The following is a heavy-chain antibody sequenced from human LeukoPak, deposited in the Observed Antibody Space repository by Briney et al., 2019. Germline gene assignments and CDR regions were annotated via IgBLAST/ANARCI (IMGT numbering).Heavy chain of an antibody. D-gene: IGHD6-6*01. CDR1: GYTFTSYG. CDR3: ARAGRDSSSGLVVDY. CDR2: INPSGGST. Sequence: ASVKVSCKASGYTFTSYGISWVRQAPGQGLEWMGIINPSGGSTSYAQKFQGRVTMTRDTSTSTVYMELSSLRSEDTAVYYCARAGRDSSSGLVVDYWGQGTLVTVSS. V-gene: IGHV1-46*01. J-gene: IGHJ4*02.